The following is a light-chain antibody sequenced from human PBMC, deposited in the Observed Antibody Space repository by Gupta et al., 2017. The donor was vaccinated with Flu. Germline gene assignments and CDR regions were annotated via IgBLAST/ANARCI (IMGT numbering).Light chain of an antibody. CDR3: AAWDDRLYALV. Sequence: QSVLAQPPSASGTPGQTVTISCSRSRSDIGSNCVNWYPHLPGTAPKFLIYNTNQRPSGVPDRVSGSKSGTSASLAISGLQSEDEADYYCAAWDDRLYALVFGGGTKLTVL. V-gene: IGLV1-44*01. CDR1: RSDIGSNC. CDR2: NTN. J-gene: IGLJ2*01.